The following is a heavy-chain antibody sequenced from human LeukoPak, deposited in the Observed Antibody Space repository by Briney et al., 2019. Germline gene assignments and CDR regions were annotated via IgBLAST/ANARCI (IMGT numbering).Heavy chain of an antibody. CDR1: GFTFSSYA. D-gene: IGHD3-22*01. J-gene: IGHJ4*02. CDR3: AKATPGYYYDSSGYYSYFDY. V-gene: IGHV3-23*01. Sequence: GGSLRLSCAASGFTFSSYAMSWVRQAPGKGLEWVSAISGSGGSTYYADSVKGRFTISRDNSKNTLYLQMSSLRAEDTAVYYCAKATPGYYYDSSGYYSYFDYWGQGTLVTVSS. CDR2: ISGSGGST.